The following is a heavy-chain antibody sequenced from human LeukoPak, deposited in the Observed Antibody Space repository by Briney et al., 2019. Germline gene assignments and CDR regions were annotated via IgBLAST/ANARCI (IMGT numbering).Heavy chain of an antibody. CDR3: ARHAYYYYYYMDV. V-gene: IGHV5-51*01. CDR1: GYSFPSYW. Sequence: GESLKISCKGSGYSFPSYWIGWVRQMPGKGLEWMGIIYPGDSDTRYSPSFQGQVTISADKSISTAYLQWSSLKASDTAMYYCARHAYYYYYYMDVWGKGTTVTVSS. J-gene: IGHJ6*03. CDR2: IYPGDSDT.